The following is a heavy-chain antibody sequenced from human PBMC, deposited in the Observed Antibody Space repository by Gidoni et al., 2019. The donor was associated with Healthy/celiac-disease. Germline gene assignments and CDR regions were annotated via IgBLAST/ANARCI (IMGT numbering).Heavy chain of an antibody. CDR2: IRGSGGST. Sequence: EVKLLESGGGWVQPGGSLRLSCADSGCTFSREARRWVRQAPGKGLALVSAIRGSGGSTFYADSVKGRFTIPRANSKNTLYLQMNSLRAEDTAVYYCAKVGPWGTMIVVVVGFDYWGQGTLVTVSS. CDR1: GCTFSREA. J-gene: IGHJ4*02. D-gene: IGHD3-22*01. V-gene: IGHV3-23*01. CDR3: AKVGPWGTMIVVVVGFDY.